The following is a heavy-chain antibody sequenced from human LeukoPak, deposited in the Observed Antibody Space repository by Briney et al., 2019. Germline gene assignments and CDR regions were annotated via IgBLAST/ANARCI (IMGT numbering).Heavy chain of an antibody. V-gene: IGHV1-8*01. CDR1: GYTFTSYD. J-gene: IGHJ6*02. D-gene: IGHD1-26*01. Sequence: ASVKVSCKASGYTFTSYDINWVRQATGQGLEWMGWMNPNSGNTGYAQKFQGRVTMTRNTSISAAYMELSSLRSEDTAVYYCASSYSVTYYYYGMDVWGQGTTVTVSS. CDR3: ASSYSVTYYYYGMDV. CDR2: MNPNSGNT.